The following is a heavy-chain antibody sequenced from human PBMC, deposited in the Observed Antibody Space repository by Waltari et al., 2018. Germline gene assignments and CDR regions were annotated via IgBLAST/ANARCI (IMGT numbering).Heavy chain of an antibody. D-gene: IGHD1-1*01. CDR2: IYYSGST. V-gene: IGHV4-39*01. CDR1: GGSISSSSYY. Sequence: QLQLQESGPGLVKPSETLSLTCTVSGGSISSSSYYWGWIRQPPGKGLEWIGSIYYSGSTYYNPSLKSRVTISVDTSKNQFSLKLSSVTAADTAVYYSARQRTTRSWFDPWGQGTLVTVSS. J-gene: IGHJ5*02. CDR3: ARQRTTRSWFDP.